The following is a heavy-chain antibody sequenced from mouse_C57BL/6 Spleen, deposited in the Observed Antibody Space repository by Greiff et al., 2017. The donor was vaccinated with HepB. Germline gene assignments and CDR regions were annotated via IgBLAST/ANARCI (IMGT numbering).Heavy chain of an antibody. CDR2: INPSNGGT. Sequence: QVQLQQPGTELVKPGASVKLSCKASGYTFTSYWMHWVKQRPGQGLEWIGNINPSNGGTNYNEKFKSKATLTVDKSSSTAYMQLSSLTSEDSAVYYCAREGGLYYGNYEDWYFDVWGTGTTVTVSS. J-gene: IGHJ1*03. D-gene: IGHD2-1*01. V-gene: IGHV1-53*01. CDR1: GYTFTSYW. CDR3: AREGGLYYGNYEDWYFDV.